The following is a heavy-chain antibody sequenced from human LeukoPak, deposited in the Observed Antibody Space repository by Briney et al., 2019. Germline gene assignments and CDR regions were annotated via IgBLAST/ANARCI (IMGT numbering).Heavy chain of an antibody. CDR2: IYSGGST. J-gene: IGHJ4*02. V-gene: IGHV3-66*01. CDR3: ARVAAGFFDY. D-gene: IGHD6-19*01. CDR1: GFTVSGNY. Sequence: PGGSLRLSCAASGFTVSGNYMSWVRQAPGKGLEWVSAIYSGGSTFYTDSVKGRFTISRDNSKNTLYLQMNSLRAEDTAVYYCARVAAGFFDYWGQGTLVTVSS.